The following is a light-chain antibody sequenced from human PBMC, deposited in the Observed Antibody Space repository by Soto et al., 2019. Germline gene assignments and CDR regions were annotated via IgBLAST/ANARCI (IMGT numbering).Light chain of an antibody. CDR3: QQYNNWPPYT. CDR2: GAS. CDR1: QSVSSN. J-gene: IGKJ2*01. Sequence: EIVMTQSPATLSGSLGERATLSCRASQSVSSNLAWYQQKPGKAPRLLIYGASTRATGIPARFSGGGSGTELTLTISGLQSEDFAVYYYQQYNNWPPYTFGQGTKLEIK. V-gene: IGKV3-15*01.